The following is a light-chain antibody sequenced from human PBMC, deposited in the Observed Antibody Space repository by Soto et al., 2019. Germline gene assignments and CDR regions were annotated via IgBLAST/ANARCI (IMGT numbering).Light chain of an antibody. CDR3: QQRSNWPYT. CDR2: DAS. CDR1: QSVSRY. J-gene: IGKJ2*01. V-gene: IGKV3-11*01. Sequence: EIVLTQSPATLSLSPGERATLSCRASQSVSRYLAWYQQKAGQAPRLLIYDASNRATGIPARFSGSGSGTDFTLTTSSLEPEDFAVYYCQQRSNWPYTFGQGTKLEIK.